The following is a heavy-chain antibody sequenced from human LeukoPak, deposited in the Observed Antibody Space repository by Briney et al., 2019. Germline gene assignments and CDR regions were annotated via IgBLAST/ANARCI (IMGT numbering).Heavy chain of an antibody. V-gene: IGHV3-11*06. CDR1: GFTFSDYY. CDR2: INTNSGYT. J-gene: IGHJ4*02. D-gene: IGHD3-10*01. Sequence: GGSLRLSCAASGFTFSDYYMSWIRQAPGKGLEWVSYINTNSGYTNYADSVKGRFTISRDNAKNSLYLQMNGLRGEDTAVYYCARARYGSGGYFFDFWGQGTLVTVSS. CDR3: ARARYGSGGYFFDF.